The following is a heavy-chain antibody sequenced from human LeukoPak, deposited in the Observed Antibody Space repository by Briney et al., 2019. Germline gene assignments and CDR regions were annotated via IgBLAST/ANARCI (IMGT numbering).Heavy chain of an antibody. CDR2: ISSSSSYI. D-gene: IGHD6-6*01. J-gene: IGHJ3*02. CDR1: GFTFSSYS. V-gene: IGHV3-21*01. CDR3: AREYSSSPEDAFDI. Sequence: GGSLRLSCAASGFTFSSYSMNWVRQAPGKGLEWVSSISSSSSYIYYADSVKGRFTISRDNAKNSLYLQMNSLRAEDTAVYYCAREYSSSPEDAFDIWGQGTMVTVSS.